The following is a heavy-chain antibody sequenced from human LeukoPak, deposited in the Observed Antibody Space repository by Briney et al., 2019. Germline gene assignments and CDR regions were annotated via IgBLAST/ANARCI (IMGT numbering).Heavy chain of an antibody. V-gene: IGHV3-53*01. D-gene: IGHD2-8*01. J-gene: IGHJ4*02. CDR3: VRDKHYCTNGVCYPILDF. CDR2: IYSGNNT. Sequence: GGSLRLSCAASGFTVSSNYMSWVRQAPGKGLEWVSVIYSGNNTYYADSVKGRFTISRDNSKNTLYLQMNSLRAEDTAVYYCVRDKHYCTNGVCYPILDFWGQGTLVTVSS. CDR1: GFTVSSNY.